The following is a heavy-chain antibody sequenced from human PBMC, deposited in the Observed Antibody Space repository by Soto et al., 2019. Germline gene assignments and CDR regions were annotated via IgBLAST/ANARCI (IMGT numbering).Heavy chain of an antibody. CDR1: GGSISSSSYY. J-gene: IGHJ6*02. CDR2: IYYSGST. D-gene: IGHD6-19*01. Sequence: SETLSLTCTVSGGSISSSSYYWGWIRQPPGKGLEWIGSIYYSGSTYYNPSLKSRVTISVDTSKNQFSLKLSSVTAADTAVYYCARHYSSGWYGYYYYGMDVWGQGTTVTVSS. CDR3: ARHYSSGWYGYYYYGMDV. V-gene: IGHV4-39*01.